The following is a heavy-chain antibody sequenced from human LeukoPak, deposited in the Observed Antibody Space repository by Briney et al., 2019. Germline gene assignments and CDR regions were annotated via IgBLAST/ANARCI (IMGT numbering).Heavy chain of an antibody. Sequence: GGSLRLSCAASGFTFSRYSMNWVRQAPGKGPEWVSGINWNGGSTGYADSVKGRFTISRDNAKNSLYLQMNSLRAEDTALYYCAREHYGSGSYYSGYYFDYWGQGTLVTVSS. CDR1: GFTFSRYS. V-gene: IGHV3-20*04. CDR2: INWNGGST. J-gene: IGHJ4*02. D-gene: IGHD3-10*01. CDR3: AREHYGSGSYYSGYYFDY.